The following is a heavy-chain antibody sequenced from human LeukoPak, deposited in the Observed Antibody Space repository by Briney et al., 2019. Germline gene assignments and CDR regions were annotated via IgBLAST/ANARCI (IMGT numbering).Heavy chain of an antibody. CDR2: IYYGGST. CDR3: ARAPTARWSSGLFFDY. V-gene: IGHV4-59*01. CDR1: GGSISSYY. J-gene: IGHJ4*02. D-gene: IGHD6-19*01. Sequence: SETLSLTCTVSGGSISSYYWSWIRQPPGKGLEWIGYIYYGGSTNYNPSLKSRVIISVDTSKNQFSLKLSSVTAADTAVYYCARAPTARWSSGLFFDYWGQGTLVTVSS.